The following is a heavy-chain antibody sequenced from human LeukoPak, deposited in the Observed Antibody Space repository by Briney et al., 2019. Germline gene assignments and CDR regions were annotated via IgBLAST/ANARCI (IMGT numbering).Heavy chain of an antibody. V-gene: IGHV4-59*01. D-gene: IGHD6-13*01. CDR1: GGSISSYY. Sequence: SETLSLTCTVSGGSISSYYWSWIRQPPGKGLEWIGYIYYSVTTNYNPSLKSRVTISVDTSKTQFSLKLSSVTAADTAVYYCARGGYIAAAQYGYWGQGTLVSVSS. CDR3: ARGGYIAAAQYGY. CDR2: IYYSVTT. J-gene: IGHJ4*02.